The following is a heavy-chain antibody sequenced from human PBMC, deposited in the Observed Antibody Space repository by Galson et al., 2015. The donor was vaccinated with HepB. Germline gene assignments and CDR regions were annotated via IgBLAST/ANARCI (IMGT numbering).Heavy chain of an antibody. V-gene: IGHV3-23*01. Sequence: SLRLSCAASGFAFASYAMSWVRQAPGKGLEWVSVISDSGENTFYADSVKGRFTLSRDNSRNTLYLQMNGLRVEDTAIYYCAKRYGYSFDYWGQGTLVTVSS. J-gene: IGHJ4*02. CDR2: ISDSGENT. CDR3: AKRYGYSFDY. CDR1: GFAFASYA. D-gene: IGHD4-17*01.